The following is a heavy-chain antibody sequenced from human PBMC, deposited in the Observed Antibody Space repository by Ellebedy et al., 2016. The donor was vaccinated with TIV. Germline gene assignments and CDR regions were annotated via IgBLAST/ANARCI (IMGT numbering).Heavy chain of an antibody. CDR3: ARGYSGYDYYFDQ. J-gene: IGHJ4*02. CDR1: GDSISSGGFY. Sequence: SETLSLXXTVSGDSISSGGFYWNWIRQHPGKGLEWIAYIYYTGRTHYTPSLRGRVAISVDTSKNQFSLRLTSVTAADTAIYYCARGYSGYDYYFDQWGQGTLVTVSS. D-gene: IGHD5-12*01. V-gene: IGHV4-31*03. CDR2: IYYTGRT.